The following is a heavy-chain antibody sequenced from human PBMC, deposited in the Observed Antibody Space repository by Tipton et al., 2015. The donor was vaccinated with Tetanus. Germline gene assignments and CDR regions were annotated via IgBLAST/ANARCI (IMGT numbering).Heavy chain of an antibody. J-gene: IGHJ4*02. CDR2: IYHSGST. CDR1: GGSISSAGYS. V-gene: IGHV4-30-2*01. D-gene: IGHD2/OR15-2a*01. Sequence: TLSLTCAVSGGSISSAGYSWSWIRQPPGKGLEWIGYIYHSGSTYYNPSLKSRVIISVDRAKNQFSLRLSSVIAADTAVYYCVRQSLKNMGFDYWGQGTLVTVSS. CDR3: VRQSLKNMGFDY.